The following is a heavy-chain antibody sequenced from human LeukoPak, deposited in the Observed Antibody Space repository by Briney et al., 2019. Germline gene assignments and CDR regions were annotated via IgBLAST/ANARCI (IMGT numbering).Heavy chain of an antibody. CDR2: ISAYNGNT. CDR3: ARDRVAGSFSYYGMDV. J-gene: IGHJ6*02. V-gene: IGHV1-18*01. D-gene: IGHD6-19*01. CDR1: GYTFTNYG. Sequence: HGASVKVSCKASGYTFTNYGISWVRQAPGQVLEWMGWISAYNGNTNYAQKLQGRVTMTTDTSTSTAYMELRSLRSDDTAVYYCARDRVAGSFSYYGMDVWGRGTTVTVSS.